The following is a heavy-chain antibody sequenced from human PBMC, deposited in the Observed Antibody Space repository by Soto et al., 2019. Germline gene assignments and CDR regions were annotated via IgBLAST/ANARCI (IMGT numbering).Heavy chain of an antibody. Sequence: LSLTCTVSGGSISSGGYYWSWIRQHPGKGLEWIGYIYYSGSTYYNPSLKSRVTISVDTSKNQFSLKLSSVTAADTAVYYCARTIRSSRGYRYYYYYMDVWGKGTTVTVSS. CDR1: GGSISSGGYY. CDR2: IYYSGST. D-gene: IGHD6-25*01. V-gene: IGHV4-31*03. J-gene: IGHJ6*03. CDR3: ARTIRSSRGYRYYYYYMDV.